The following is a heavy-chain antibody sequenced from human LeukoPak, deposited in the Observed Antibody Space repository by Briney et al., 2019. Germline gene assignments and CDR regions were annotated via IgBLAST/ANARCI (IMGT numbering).Heavy chain of an antibody. Sequence: PSETLSLTCTVSGGSISSSSYYWGWIRQPPGKGLEWIANIYYSGNTYYNLPLKSRVTISLATSKFSLDLRSVTAADTAVYYCARQTGSGLFILPGGQGTLVTVSS. CDR1: GGSISSSSYY. J-gene: IGHJ4*02. CDR3: ARQTGSGLFILP. CDR2: IYYSGNT. V-gene: IGHV4-39*01. D-gene: IGHD3/OR15-3a*01.